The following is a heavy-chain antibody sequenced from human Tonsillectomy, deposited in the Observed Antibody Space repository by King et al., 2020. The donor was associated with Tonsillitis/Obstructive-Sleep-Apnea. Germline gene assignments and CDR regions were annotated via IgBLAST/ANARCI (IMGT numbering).Heavy chain of an antibody. D-gene: IGHD5-12*01. CDR2: IDPSDSYT. CDR3: ARRRGGSGYDNVSYYYYYMDV. J-gene: IGHJ6*03. Sequence: VQLVESGAEVKKPGESLRISCKGSGYSFTSYWISWVRQMPGKGLEWMGRIDPSDSYTNYSPSFQGHVTISADKSISTAYLQWSRLKASDTAMYYCARRRGGSGYDNVSYYYYYMDVWGKGTTVTVSS. V-gene: IGHV5-10-1*01. CDR1: GYSFTSYW.